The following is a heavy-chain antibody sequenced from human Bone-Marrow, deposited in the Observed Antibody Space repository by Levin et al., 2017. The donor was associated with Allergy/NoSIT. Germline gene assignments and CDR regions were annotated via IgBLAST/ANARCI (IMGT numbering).Heavy chain of an antibody. CDR3: ARISSAAFDM. V-gene: IGHV1-2*02. CDR1: GYTFTDYF. CDR2: INPNSGDT. J-gene: IGHJ3*02. D-gene: IGHD6-19*01. Sequence: VASVKVSCKASGYTFTDYFIKWVRLAPGQGLEWMGWINPNSGDTDSSQNFQGTVTMTTDTSISTAYMEVTSLTSNDTALYYCARISSAAFDMWGQGTVVTVSS.